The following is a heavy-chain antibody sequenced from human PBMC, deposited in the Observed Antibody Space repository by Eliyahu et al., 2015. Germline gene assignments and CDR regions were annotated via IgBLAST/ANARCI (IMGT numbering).Heavy chain of an antibody. J-gene: IGHJ4*02. CDR2: ISGDSSRT. Sequence: EVQVVESGGGVVQPGGSLRLSCVASGFIIDHYAMHWVPQAPGKGLGGVSLISGDSSRTYYADSVKGRFTISRDNSKNSLFLEMNNLRTEDTAFYYCAGKYEAYDHWGQGTLVTVSS. CDR3: AGKYEAYDH. CDR1: GFIIDHYA. V-gene: IGHV3-43*02. D-gene: IGHD5-12*01.